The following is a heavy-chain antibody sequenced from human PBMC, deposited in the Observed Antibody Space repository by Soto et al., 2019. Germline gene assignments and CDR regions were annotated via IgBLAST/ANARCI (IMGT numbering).Heavy chain of an antibody. J-gene: IGHJ5*02. Sequence: ASVKVSCEASGYTFTGYYMHWVRQAPGQGLEWMGWINPNSGGTNYAQKFQGWVTMTRDTSISTAYMELRSLRSDDTAVYYCARDSLGYCSSTSCYDWFDPWGQGTLVTVSS. D-gene: IGHD2-2*01. V-gene: IGHV1-2*04. CDR1: GYTFTGYY. CDR2: INPNSGGT. CDR3: ARDSLGYCSSTSCYDWFDP.